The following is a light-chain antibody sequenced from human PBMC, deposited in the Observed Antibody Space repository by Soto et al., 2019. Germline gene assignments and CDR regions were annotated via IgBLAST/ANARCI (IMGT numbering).Light chain of an antibody. V-gene: IGLV2-14*01. Sequence: QPALTQPASVSGSPGQSITVSCTGTSSDIGGYNYVSWYQQHPGKAPKLMVYEVTNRPSGVSDRFSGSKSGNTASLTISGLQADDEGYYYCSSYTSRSTLYVFGTGTKLTVL. CDR3: SSYTSRSTLYV. CDR1: SSDIGGYNY. J-gene: IGLJ1*01. CDR2: EVT.